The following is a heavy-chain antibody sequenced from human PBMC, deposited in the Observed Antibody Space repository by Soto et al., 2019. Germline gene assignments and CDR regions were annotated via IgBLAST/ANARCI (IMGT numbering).Heavy chain of an antibody. CDR3: AKGSIAAAGNSLDY. CDR1: GFTFSSYG. D-gene: IGHD6-13*01. Sequence: PGGSLRLSCAASGFTFSSYGMHWVRQAPGKGLEWVAVISYDGSNKYYADSVKGRFTISRDNSKNTLYLQMNSLRAEDTAVYYCAKGSIAAAGNSLDYWGQGTLVTVSS. V-gene: IGHV3-30*18. CDR2: ISYDGSNK. J-gene: IGHJ4*02.